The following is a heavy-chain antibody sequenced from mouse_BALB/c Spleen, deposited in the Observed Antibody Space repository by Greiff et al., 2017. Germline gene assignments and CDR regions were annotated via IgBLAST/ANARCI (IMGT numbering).Heavy chain of an antibody. J-gene: IGHJ3*01. D-gene: IGHD1-1*01. Sequence: QVQLKESGPGLVAPSQSLSITCTVSGFSLTSYGVHWVRQPPGKGLEWLGVIWAGGSTNYNSALMSRLSISKDNSKSQVFLKMNSLQTDDTAMYYCARVDGSRGFAYWGQGTLVTVSA. CDR3: ARVDGSRGFAY. CDR1: GFSLTSYG. CDR2: IWAGGST. V-gene: IGHV2-9*02.